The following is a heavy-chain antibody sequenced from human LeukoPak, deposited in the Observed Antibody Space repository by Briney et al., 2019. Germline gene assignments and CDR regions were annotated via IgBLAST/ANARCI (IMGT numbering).Heavy chain of an antibody. D-gene: IGHD3-16*02. CDR1: GYIITTYA. V-gene: IGHV1-3*04. Sequence: ASVTVSCKATGYIITTYAMHWVRQAPGQGFEWMGWINKGNGNTKYSQKIEGRVRITRDTSANAVYLELSSLRSEDTAIYYCARDFGGVIPYFFDNWGQGSLVTVSS. CDR3: ARDFGGVIPYFFDN. CDR2: INKGNGNT. J-gene: IGHJ4*02.